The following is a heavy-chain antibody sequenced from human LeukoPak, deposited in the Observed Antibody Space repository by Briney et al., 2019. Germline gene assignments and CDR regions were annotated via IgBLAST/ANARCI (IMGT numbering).Heavy chain of an antibody. V-gene: IGHV4-30-2*02. J-gene: IGHJ5*02. CDR1: GGSISSGGYS. D-gene: IGHD1-26*01. CDR3: ARSGSYYGNNWFDP. CDR2: IYHSGST. Sequence: SETLSLTCAVSGGSISSGGYSWSWIRQPPGKGLEWIGHIYHSGSTYYNPSLKSRVTISVDRSKNQFSLKLSSVTAADTAVYYCARSGSYYGNNWFDPWGQGTLVTVSS.